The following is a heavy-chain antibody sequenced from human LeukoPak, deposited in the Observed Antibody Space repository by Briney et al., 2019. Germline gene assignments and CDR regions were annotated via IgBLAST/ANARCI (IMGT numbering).Heavy chain of an antibody. J-gene: IGHJ3*02. CDR2: INHSGST. V-gene: IGHV4-34*01. CDR3: ASGGHYYDSSGYYFDAFDI. CDR1: GGSFSGYY. D-gene: IGHD3-22*01. Sequence: PSETLSLTCAVYGGSFSGYYWSWIRQPPGKGLEWIGEINHSGSTIYHPPLKSRVTISVDTSKNQFSLKRCSGTAADRAVYCCASGGHYYDSSGYYFDAFDIWGQGTMVTVSS.